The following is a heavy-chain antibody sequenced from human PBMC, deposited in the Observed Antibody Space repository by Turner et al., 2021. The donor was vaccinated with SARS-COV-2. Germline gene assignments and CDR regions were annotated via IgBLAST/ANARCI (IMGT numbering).Heavy chain of an antibody. D-gene: IGHD6-25*01. J-gene: IGHJ3*02. CDR2: IYYSGST. CDR1: GGSISSGGYY. CDR3: AGLAAWGAFDI. Sequence: QVHLQESCPGLVKPSRTLSLTCTVSGGSISSGGYYWSWLRQHPGKGLEWIGYIYYSGSTFYNPTLKSRVTISVDTSKNQFSLKLSSVTAADTAVYYCAGLAAWGAFDIWGQGTMVTISS. V-gene: IGHV4-31*03.